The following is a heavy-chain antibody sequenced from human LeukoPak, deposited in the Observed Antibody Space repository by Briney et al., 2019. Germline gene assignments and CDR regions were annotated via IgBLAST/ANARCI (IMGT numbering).Heavy chain of an antibody. Sequence: GGSLRLSCAASGFTFSNYLMHWVRQAPGQGLVWVSRINGDGITTTYADSVKGRFTISRDNAKNTLYLQMNSLRAEDTAVYYCVRDLNCSLVQWGQGTLVTVSS. CDR1: GFTFSNYL. CDR3: VRDLNCSLVQ. V-gene: IGHV3-74*01. J-gene: IGHJ4*02. CDR2: INGDGITT. D-gene: IGHD1-20*01.